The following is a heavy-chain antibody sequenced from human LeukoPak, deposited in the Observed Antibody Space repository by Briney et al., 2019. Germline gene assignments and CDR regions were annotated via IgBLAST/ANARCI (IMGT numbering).Heavy chain of an antibody. CDR3: VRDGSGSYYKWFDP. V-gene: IGHV4-59*01. D-gene: IGHD3-10*01. J-gene: IGHJ5*02. CDR1: GASISNYY. CDR2: IYHSGST. Sequence: QASETLSLTCTVSGASISNYYWSWIRQPPGKGLEWIGNIYHSGSTKYNPSLKSRVTISADTSNNRFSLKLNSVTAADTAIYYCVRDGSGSYYKWFDPWGQGTLVTVSS.